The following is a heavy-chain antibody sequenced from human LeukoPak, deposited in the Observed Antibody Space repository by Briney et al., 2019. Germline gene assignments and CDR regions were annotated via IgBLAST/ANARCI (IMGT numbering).Heavy chain of an antibody. CDR3: ARVDYSNYQHYYYYYMDV. CDR2: IYPGDSDT. J-gene: IGHJ6*03. V-gene: IGHV5-51*01. D-gene: IGHD4-11*01. CDR1: GYSFTTYW. Sequence: GESLKISCKGSGYSFTTYWIGWVRPMPGKGLEWMGIIYPGDSDTRYSPSFQGQVTISADKSISTAYLQWSSLKASDTAMYYCARVDYSNYQHYYYYYMDVWGKGTTVTVSS.